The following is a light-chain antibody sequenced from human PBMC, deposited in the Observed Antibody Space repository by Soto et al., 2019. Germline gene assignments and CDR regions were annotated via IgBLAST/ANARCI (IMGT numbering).Light chain of an antibody. J-gene: IGKJ4*01. Sequence: DIQMTQSPSTLSASVGDRVTITCRASQNIRSWLAWYQQRPGKVPNLLIWDTSKLQSGVPSRFSGSGSGTEFTLTIASLQRDDFATYWCQQYDEYPLTFCGGTKVEHK. V-gene: IGKV1-5*01. CDR2: DTS. CDR3: QQYDEYPLT. CDR1: QNIRSW.